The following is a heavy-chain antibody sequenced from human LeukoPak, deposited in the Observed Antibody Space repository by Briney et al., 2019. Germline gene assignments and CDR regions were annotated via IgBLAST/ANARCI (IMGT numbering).Heavy chain of an antibody. D-gene: IGHD1-26*01. Sequence: ASETLSLTCAVYGGSFSGYYWSWIRQPPGKGLEWIGEINHSGSTNYNPSLKSRVTISVDTSKNQFSLKLSSVTAADTAVYYCASQVGGSYPPIDPWGQGTLVTVSS. V-gene: IGHV4-34*01. CDR1: GGSFSGYY. J-gene: IGHJ5*02. CDR3: ASQVGGSYPPIDP. CDR2: INHSGST.